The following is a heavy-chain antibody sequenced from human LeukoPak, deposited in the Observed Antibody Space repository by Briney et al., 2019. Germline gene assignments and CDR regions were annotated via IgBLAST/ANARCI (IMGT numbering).Heavy chain of an antibody. Sequence: GSLRPSFAASGFIFSNCCLPWVRQAPGQGPEWVAFIRYDGSNKYYADSVKGRFTISRDNSKNTLFLQMNSLRAEDTAVYYCARDYGGSSPFDYWGQGTLVTVSS. J-gene: IGHJ4*02. D-gene: IGHD4-23*01. CDR2: IRYDGSNK. CDR1: GFIFSNCC. CDR3: ARDYGGSSPFDY. V-gene: IGHV3-30*02.